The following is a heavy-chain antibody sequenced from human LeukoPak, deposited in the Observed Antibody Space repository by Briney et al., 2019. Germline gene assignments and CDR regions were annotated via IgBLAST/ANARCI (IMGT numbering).Heavy chain of an antibody. CDR1: GGSISSYY. Sequence: SETLSLTCTVSGGSISSYYWSWIRQPPGKGLEWIGYIYYSGSTNYNPSLKSRVTISVDTSKNQFSLKLSSVTAADTAVYYCARGIVGATAFDYWGQGTLVTVSS. D-gene: IGHD1-26*01. CDR2: IYYSGST. V-gene: IGHV4-59*01. J-gene: IGHJ4*02. CDR3: ARGIVGATAFDY.